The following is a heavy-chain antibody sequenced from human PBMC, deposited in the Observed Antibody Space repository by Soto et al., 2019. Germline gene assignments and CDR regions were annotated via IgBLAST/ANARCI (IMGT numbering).Heavy chain of an antibody. J-gene: IGHJ6*02. CDR2: MNPNSGNT. Sequence: PAASVKVSCKASGYTFTSYDINWVRQATGQGLEWMGWMNPNSGNTGYAQKFQGRVTMTRNTSISTAYMELSSLRSEDTAVYYCARTGASYDTLTGYFDVDYHGMDVWGQETTVTISS. V-gene: IGHV1-8*01. D-gene: IGHD3-9*01. CDR1: GYTFTSYD. CDR3: ARTGASYDTLTGYFDVDYHGMDV.